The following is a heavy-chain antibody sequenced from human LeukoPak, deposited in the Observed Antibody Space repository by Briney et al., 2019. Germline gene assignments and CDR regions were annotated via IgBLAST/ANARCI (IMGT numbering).Heavy chain of an antibody. CDR3: ARGARTTVVTDFDY. CDR2: IYYSGST. J-gene: IGHJ4*02. D-gene: IGHD4-23*01. CDR1: GGSISSSSYY. Sequence: PSETLSLTCTVSGGSISSSSYYWGWIRQPPGKGLEWIGSIYYSGSTYYNPSLKSRVTISVDTSKNQFSLKLSSVTAADTAVYYCARGARTTVVTDFDYWGQGTLVTVSS. V-gene: IGHV4-39*07.